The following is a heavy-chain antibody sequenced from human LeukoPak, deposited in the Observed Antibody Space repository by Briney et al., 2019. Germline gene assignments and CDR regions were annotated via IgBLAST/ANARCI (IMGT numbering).Heavy chain of an antibody. D-gene: IGHD4-17*01. CDR1: GYTLTELS. V-gene: IGHV1-24*01. CDR3: ARGDDYGDYWGLY. CDR2: FDPEDGET. J-gene: IGHJ4*02. Sequence: ASVKVSCKVSGYTLTELSMHWVRQAPGKGLEWMGGFDPEDGETIYAQKFQGRVTMTEDTSTDTAYMELRGLISDDAAVYYCARGDDYGDYWGLYWGQGTLVTVSS.